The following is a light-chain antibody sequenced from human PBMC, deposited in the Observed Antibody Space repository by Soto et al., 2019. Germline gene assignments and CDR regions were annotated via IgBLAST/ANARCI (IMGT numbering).Light chain of an antibody. J-gene: IGKJ1*01. V-gene: IGKV1-5*03. Sequence: DIQMTQSPGSLSSSVGGRVTITCRASQSISSWLAWYQQKPGKAPKLLIYKASSLESGVPSRFSGSGSGTEFTLTISSLQPDDFATYYCQQYNSYWTFGQGTKVDI. CDR1: QSISSW. CDR3: QQYNSYWT. CDR2: KAS.